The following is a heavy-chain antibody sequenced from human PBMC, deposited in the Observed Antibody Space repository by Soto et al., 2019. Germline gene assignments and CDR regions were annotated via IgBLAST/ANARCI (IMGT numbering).Heavy chain of an antibody. V-gene: IGHV3-30*18. CDR3: AKDVSHNFDY. CDR1: GFTFSHYA. J-gene: IGHJ4*02. CDR2: MSYDGSNE. Sequence: QVQLVESGGGVVQPGRSLRLSCAASGFTFSHYAMHWVRQAPGKGLEWVALMSYDGSNEYYADSVKGRFTISRDNSNNPLNLQMNRLTAADTAVYYCAKDVSHNFDYWGQGTLVTFSS.